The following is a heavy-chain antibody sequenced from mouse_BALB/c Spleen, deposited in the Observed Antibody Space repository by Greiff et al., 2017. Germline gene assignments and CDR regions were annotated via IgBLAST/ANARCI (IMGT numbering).Heavy chain of an antibody. CDR2: IYPGSGST. CDR3: TRGWYFEV. Sequence: LQQPGSELVRPGASVKLSCKASGYTFTSYWMHWVKQRHGQGLEWIGNIYPGSGSTNYDEKFKSKGTLTVDTSSSTAYMHLSSLTSEDSAVYCCTRGWYFEVWGAGTTVTVSS. J-gene: IGHJ1*01. CDR1: GYTFTSYW. V-gene: IGHV1S22*01.